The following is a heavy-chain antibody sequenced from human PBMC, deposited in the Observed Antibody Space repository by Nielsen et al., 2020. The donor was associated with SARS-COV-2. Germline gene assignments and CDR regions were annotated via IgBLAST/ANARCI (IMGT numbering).Heavy chain of an antibody. V-gene: IGHV3-9*01. CDR2: ISWNSGSI. CDR1: GFTFDDYA. D-gene: IGHD6-13*01. Sequence: SLKISCAASGFTFDDYAMHWVRQAPGKGLEWVSGISWNSGSIGYADSVKGRFTISRDNVKNSLYLQMNSLRAEDTALYYCAKIAAAGSPDYWGQGTLVTVSS. CDR3: AKIAAAGSPDY. J-gene: IGHJ4*02.